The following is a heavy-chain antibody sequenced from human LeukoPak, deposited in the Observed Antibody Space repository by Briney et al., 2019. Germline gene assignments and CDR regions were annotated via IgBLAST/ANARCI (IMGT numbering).Heavy chain of an antibody. Sequence: PGGSLRLSCAASGFTFSSYAMSWVRQAPGKGLEWVAVISYDGSNKYYADSVKGRFTISRDNSKNTVYLQMNSLRAEDTAVYYCAKQGGSGWNYYYGMDVWGKGTTVTVSS. V-gene: IGHV3-30*18. CDR3: AKQGGSGWNYYYGMDV. J-gene: IGHJ6*04. CDR2: ISYDGSNK. CDR1: GFTFSSYA. D-gene: IGHD6-19*01.